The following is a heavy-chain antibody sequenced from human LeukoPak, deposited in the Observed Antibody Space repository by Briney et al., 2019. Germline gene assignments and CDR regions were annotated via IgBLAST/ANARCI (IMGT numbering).Heavy chain of an antibody. Sequence: GGSLRLSCAASGFTFSSYAMSWVRQAPGKGLEWVSAISGSGGSTYYADSVKGRFTISRDNSKNTLYLEMNSLRTNDTAVYYCANTGVAAFDYWGQGTLVTVSS. D-gene: IGHD1-26*01. CDR3: ANTGVAAFDY. CDR2: ISGSGGST. V-gene: IGHV3-23*01. CDR1: GFTFSSYA. J-gene: IGHJ4*02.